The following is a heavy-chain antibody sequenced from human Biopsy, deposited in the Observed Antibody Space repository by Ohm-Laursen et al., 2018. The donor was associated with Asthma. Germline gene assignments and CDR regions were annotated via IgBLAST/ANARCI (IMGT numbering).Heavy chain of an antibody. D-gene: IGHD5-12*01. J-gene: IGHJ4*02. CDR1: GASIRGSGSY. Sequence: PSDTLSLTCTVSGASIRGSGSYWAWIRQAPGKGPEWIGTTHYSGSTFYKPSLRSRVTMSLDTSTNQFSLRLGSVTATDTAVYYCASPVNRAFGGYEWAAVFDYWGQGILVTVSS. CDR3: ASPVNRAFGGYEWAAVFDY. CDR2: THYSGST. V-gene: IGHV4-39*01.